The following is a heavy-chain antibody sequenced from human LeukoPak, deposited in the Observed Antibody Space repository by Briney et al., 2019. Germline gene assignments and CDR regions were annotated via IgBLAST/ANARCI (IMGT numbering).Heavy chain of an antibody. CDR1: GFTFSSYG. V-gene: IGHV3-30*02. CDR2: IRYDGSNK. D-gene: IGHD6-13*01. CDR3: ARDTALILAAAGTRVLVPPYAFDI. Sequence: GGSLRLSCAASGFTFSSYGMHWVRQAPGKGLEWVAFIRYDGSNKYYADSVKGRFTISRDNSKNTLYLQMNSLRAEDTAVYYCARDTALILAAAGTRVLVPPYAFDIWGQGTMVTVSS. J-gene: IGHJ3*02.